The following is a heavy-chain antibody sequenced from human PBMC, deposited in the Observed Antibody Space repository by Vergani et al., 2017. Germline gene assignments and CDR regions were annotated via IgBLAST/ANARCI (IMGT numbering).Heavy chain of an antibody. V-gene: IGHV3-53*01. CDR1: GFTVSSNY. Sequence: EVQLVESGGGLIQPGGSLRLSCAASGFTVSSNYMSWVRQAPGKGLEWVSVIYSGGSTYYADSVKGRFTISRDNSKNTLYLQMNSLGAEDTAVYYCARSYCSGGSCYFSYWGQGTLVTVSS. D-gene: IGHD2-15*01. J-gene: IGHJ4*02. CDR3: ARSYCSGGSCYFSY. CDR2: IYSGGST.